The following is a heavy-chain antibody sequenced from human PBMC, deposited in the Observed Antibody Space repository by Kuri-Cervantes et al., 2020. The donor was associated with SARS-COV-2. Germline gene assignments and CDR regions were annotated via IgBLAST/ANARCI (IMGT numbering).Heavy chain of an antibody. Sequence: LSLTCAASGFTFSGHWIHWVRQAPGKGLEWVGFIRSKAYGGTTEYAASVKGRFTISRDDSKSIAYLQMNSLKTEDTAVYYCTRVPTYYDFWSGSFYYYGMDVWGQGTTVTVSS. V-gene: IGHV3-49*04. CDR2: IRSKAYGGTT. D-gene: IGHD3-3*01. CDR1: GFTFSGHW. J-gene: IGHJ6*02. CDR3: TRVPTYYDFWSGSFYYYGMDV.